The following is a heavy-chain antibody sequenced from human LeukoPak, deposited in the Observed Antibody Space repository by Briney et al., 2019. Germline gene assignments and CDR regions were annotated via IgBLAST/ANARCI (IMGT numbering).Heavy chain of an antibody. V-gene: IGHV4-38-2*02. CDR3: AKSGGYGLIDY. Sequence: SETLSLTCTVSGYSISSDYYWGWIRQPPGKGLEWIASVSHSGSTYYNPSLKSRVTISVDTSKNQFSLKVTSVTAADTAMYYCAKSGGYGLIDYWGQGTLVTVSS. CDR2: VSHSGST. D-gene: IGHD1-26*01. J-gene: IGHJ4*02. CDR1: GYSISSDYY.